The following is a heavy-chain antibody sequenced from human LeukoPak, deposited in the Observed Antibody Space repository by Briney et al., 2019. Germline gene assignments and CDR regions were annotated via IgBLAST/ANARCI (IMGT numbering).Heavy chain of an antibody. V-gene: IGHV3-30*18. Sequence: PGRSLRLSCAASGFTFSSYGMHWVRQAPGKGLEWVAVISYDGSNKYYADSVKGRFTISRDNSKNTLYLQMNSLRAEDTAVYYCAKDPSSGSYYLRYFDYWGQGTLVTVSS. CDR1: GFTFSSYG. J-gene: IGHJ4*02. CDR3: AKDPSSGSYYLRYFDY. D-gene: IGHD3-10*01. CDR2: ISYDGSNK.